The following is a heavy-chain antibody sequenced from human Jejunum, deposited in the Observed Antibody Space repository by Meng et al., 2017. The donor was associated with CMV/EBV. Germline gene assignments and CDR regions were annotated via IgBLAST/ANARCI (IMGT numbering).Heavy chain of an antibody. CDR1: GFMFSNYA. Sequence: AASGFMFSNYAMSWVRQAPGKGLDWVSSIIGSGDPTLYADSVKGRFTVSRDNSKNALYLLMNSLRADDTAVYYCARPKEGSYGGQLDSWGQGTLVTVS. J-gene: IGHJ4*02. CDR3: ARPKEGSYGGQLDS. V-gene: IGHV3-23*01. CDR2: IIGSGDPT. D-gene: IGHD5-18*01.